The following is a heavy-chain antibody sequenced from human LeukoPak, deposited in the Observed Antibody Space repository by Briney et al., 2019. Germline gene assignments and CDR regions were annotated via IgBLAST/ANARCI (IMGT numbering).Heavy chain of an antibody. D-gene: IGHD4-23*01. V-gene: IGHV1-46*01. CDR3: ARAGYGGNSGSNWFDP. J-gene: IGHJ5*02. Sequence: GASVKVSCKASGYTFTSYYMHWVRQAPGQGLEWMGIINPSGGSTNYAQKFQGRVTITADESTSTAYMELSSLRSEDTAVYYCARAGYGGNSGSNWFDPWGQGTLVTVSS. CDR1: GYTFTSYY. CDR2: INPSGGST.